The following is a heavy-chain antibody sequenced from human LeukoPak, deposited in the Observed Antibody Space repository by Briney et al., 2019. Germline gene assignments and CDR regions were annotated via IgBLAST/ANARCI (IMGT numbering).Heavy chain of an antibody. D-gene: IGHD3-22*01. Sequence: ASVKVSCTASGYTFTSYAMHWVRQAPGQRLEWMGWINAGNGNTKYSQKFQGRVTITRDTSAGTAYMELSSLRSEDTAVYYCARPYDSSGWFDYWGQGTLVTVSS. CDR3: ARPYDSSGWFDY. CDR2: INAGNGNT. V-gene: IGHV1-3*01. CDR1: GYTFTSYA. J-gene: IGHJ4*02.